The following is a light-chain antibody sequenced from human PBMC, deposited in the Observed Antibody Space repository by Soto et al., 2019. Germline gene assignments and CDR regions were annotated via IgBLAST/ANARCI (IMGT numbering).Light chain of an antibody. CDR2: GAS. CDR3: QQYNNWGT. V-gene: IGKV3-15*01. Sequence: EIVLTPSPATLSVSPVERAPLSCRASQSVSSNLAWYQQKPGQAPRLLIYGASTRATGIPARFSGSGSGTEFTLTISSLQSEDFAVYYCQQYNNWGTFGQGTKVDIK. J-gene: IGKJ1*01. CDR1: QSVSSN.